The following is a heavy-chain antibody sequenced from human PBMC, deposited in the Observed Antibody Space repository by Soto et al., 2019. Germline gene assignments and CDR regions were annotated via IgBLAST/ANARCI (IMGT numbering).Heavy chain of an antibody. J-gene: IGHJ6*02. CDR3: ARDVATAGSTLSMDV. CDR1: GYTFTGYY. D-gene: IGHD5-12*01. V-gene: IGHV1-2*04. Sequence: ASVKVSCKASGYTFTGYYMHWVRQAPGQGLEWMGWINPSSGGTNYAQKFQGWVTMTRDTSISTAYMELSRLRSDDTAVYYCARDVATAGSTLSMDVWGQGTTVTVSS. CDR2: INPSSGGT.